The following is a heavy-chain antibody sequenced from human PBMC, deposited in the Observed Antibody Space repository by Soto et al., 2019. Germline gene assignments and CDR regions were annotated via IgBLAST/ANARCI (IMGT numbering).Heavy chain of an antibody. CDR2: LSNSGATI. CDR3: ARDWGVDSYESRTYIPRLDN. CDR1: GFTLSSNG. V-gene: IGHV3-48*02. J-gene: IGHJ4*01. Sequence: GGSLRLSCAASGFTLSSNGMNWVRQAPGKGLEWVSFLSNSGATINYADSVKGRFTISRDLVKNSLYLQMNSLRDEDTAVYYCARDWGVDSYESRTYIPRLDNWGHGTMGTFSS. D-gene: IGHD3-22*01.